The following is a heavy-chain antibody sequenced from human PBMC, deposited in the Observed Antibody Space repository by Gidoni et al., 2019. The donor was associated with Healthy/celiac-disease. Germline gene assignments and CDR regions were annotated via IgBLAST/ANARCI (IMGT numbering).Heavy chain of an antibody. Sequence: QVQLVQXXXEVKKPGASVKVSCTVSGYTLTELSMHWVRQAPGKGLEWMGGFEPEDGETIYAQKFQGRVTMTEDTSTDTAYMELSSLRSEDTAVYYCATGGLPFGPYYYGMDVWGQGTTVTXSS. CDR2: FEPEDGET. D-gene: IGHD4-17*01. CDR3: ATGGLPFGPYYYGMDV. CDR1: GYTLTELS. J-gene: IGHJ6*02. V-gene: IGHV1-24*01.